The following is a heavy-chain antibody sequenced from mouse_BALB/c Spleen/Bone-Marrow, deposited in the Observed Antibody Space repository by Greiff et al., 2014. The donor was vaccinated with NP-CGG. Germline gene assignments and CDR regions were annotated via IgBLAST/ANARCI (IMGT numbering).Heavy chain of an antibody. CDR1: GYTFSSYW. Sequence: VMLVESGAELMKPGASVKISCKATGYTFSSYWIEWVKQRPGHGLEWIGEILPGSGGTNYNEKFKGKATSTADTSSNTAYMQLSSLTSEDSAVYYCARSMDYWGQGTSVTVSS. CDR2: ILPGSGGT. V-gene: IGHV1-9*01. CDR3: ARSMDY. J-gene: IGHJ4*01.